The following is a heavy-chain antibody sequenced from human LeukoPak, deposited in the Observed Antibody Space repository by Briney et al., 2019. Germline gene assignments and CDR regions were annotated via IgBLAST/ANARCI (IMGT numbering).Heavy chain of an antibody. CDR2: ISSVCSII. V-gene: IGHV3-48*02. J-gene: IGHJ4*02. Sequence: GGSLGLSCAASGFIFSSYGMNWVRQAPGKGLEWVSYISSVCSIIYYADSVKGRFTISRDSAKNSLYLQMNSLRDEDTAVYYCARDRETAMVPIYWGQGTLVTVSS. CDR1: GFIFSSYG. CDR3: ARDRETAMVPIY. D-gene: IGHD5-18*01.